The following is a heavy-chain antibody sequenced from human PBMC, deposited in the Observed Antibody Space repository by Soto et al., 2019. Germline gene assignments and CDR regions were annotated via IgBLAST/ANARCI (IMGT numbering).Heavy chain of an antibody. CDR2: ISAYNGNT. V-gene: IGHV1-18*01. CDR1: GYTFTSYC. Sequence: ASVKVSCKASGYTFTSYCISWVRQAPVQGLEWMGWISAYNGNTNYAQKLQGRVTMTTDTSTSTAYMELRSLRSDDTALYYCARAPPMQWLVMSSGMDVWGQGTTVTVSS. CDR3: ARAPPMQWLVMSSGMDV. D-gene: IGHD6-19*01. J-gene: IGHJ6*02.